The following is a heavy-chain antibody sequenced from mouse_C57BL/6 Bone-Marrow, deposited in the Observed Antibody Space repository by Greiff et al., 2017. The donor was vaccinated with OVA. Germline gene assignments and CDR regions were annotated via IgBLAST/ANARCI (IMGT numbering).Heavy chain of an antibody. J-gene: IGHJ3*01. Sequence: QVQLQQPGAELVKPGASVKMSCKASGYTFTSYWITWVKQRPGQGLEWIGDIYPGSGSTNYNEKFKSKATLTVDTSSSTAYMQLSSLTSEDSAVYYCARRALYYGLFADWGQGTLVTVSA. D-gene: IGHD1-1*02. CDR3: ARRALYYGLFAD. CDR2: IYPGSGST. CDR1: GYTFTSYW. V-gene: IGHV1-55*01.